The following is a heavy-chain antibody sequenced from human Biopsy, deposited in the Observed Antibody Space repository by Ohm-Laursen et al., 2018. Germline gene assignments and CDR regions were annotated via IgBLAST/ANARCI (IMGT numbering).Heavy chain of an antibody. D-gene: IGHD1-7*01. J-gene: IGHJ5*02. CDR3: GRAVRNQLLTDP. V-gene: IGHV1-8*01. CDR1: GYMFTSYD. Sequence: SSVKVSCKVSGYMFTSYDITWVRQASGQGPEWIGWLNPVSGNSNFGQKFRGRVTVTSDTSISTACMELSGLTSDDTATYYCGRAVRNQLLTDPWGQGTLVTVTS. CDR2: LNPVSGNS.